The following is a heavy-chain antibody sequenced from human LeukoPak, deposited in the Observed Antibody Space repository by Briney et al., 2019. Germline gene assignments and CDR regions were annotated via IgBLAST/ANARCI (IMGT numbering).Heavy chain of an antibody. J-gene: IGHJ3*02. Sequence: PSETLSLTCAVYGGSFSGYYWSWIRQPPGKGLEWIGEINHSGSTNYNPSLKSRVTISVDTSKNQFSLKLSSVTAADTAVYYCARQPYNDAFDIWGQGTMVTVSS. D-gene: IGHD1-1*01. V-gene: IGHV4-34*01. CDR1: GGSFSGYY. CDR2: INHSGST. CDR3: ARQPYNDAFDI.